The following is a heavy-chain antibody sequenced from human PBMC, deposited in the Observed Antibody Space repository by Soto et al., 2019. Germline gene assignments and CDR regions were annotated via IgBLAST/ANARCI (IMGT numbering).Heavy chain of an antibody. V-gene: IGHV3-74*01. CDR1: GFSFTSYW. CDR3: AKRELNSTGLFH. D-gene: IGHD1-26*01. J-gene: IGHJ4*02. Sequence: EVQLVESGGGLVQPGGSLRLSCAASGFSFTSYWMHWVRQAPGKGLVWVSRINTDGSSTSYADSVKGRFTISRDNAKNTLFLQMNSLRAEDPAIYYCAKRELNSTGLFHWGQGTLVSVSS. CDR2: INTDGSST.